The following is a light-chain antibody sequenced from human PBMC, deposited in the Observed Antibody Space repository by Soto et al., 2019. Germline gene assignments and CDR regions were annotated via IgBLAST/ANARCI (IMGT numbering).Light chain of an antibody. CDR3: QQRRNWYT. CDR1: QNVSNY. Sequence: EIVLTQSPATLSLSPGERATLSCRASQNVSNYLGWYQQKPGQAPRLLIYDASNRATGIPARFSGSGSGTDFTLNISSLEPEDFAVYYCQQRRNWYTFGQGTKLEIK. J-gene: IGKJ2*01. CDR2: DAS. V-gene: IGKV3-11*01.